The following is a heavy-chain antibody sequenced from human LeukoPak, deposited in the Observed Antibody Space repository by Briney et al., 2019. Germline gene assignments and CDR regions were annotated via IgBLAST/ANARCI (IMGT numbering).Heavy chain of an antibody. CDR2: TFSSGRT. D-gene: IGHD4-17*01. CDR1: GGSISSGTYC. V-gene: IGHV4-61*02. Sequence: SETVSLTCTVSGGSISSGTYCWSWIRQAAGKGLEWIGRTFSSGRTHYNPSLKSRVTISVDTSRNEFSLKLSSVTAADTAVYYCVRISSTVTYDYWGQGTLVTVSS. J-gene: IGHJ4*02. CDR3: VRISSTVTYDY.